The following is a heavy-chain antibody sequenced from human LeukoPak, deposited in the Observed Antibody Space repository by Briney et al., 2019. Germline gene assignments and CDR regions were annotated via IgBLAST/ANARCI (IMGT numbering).Heavy chain of an antibody. CDR2: ISYDGSNE. CDR1: GFTFSSYA. Sequence: GRSLRLSCAASGFTFSSYAMHWVRQAPGKGLEWVAVISYDGSNEYYADSVKGRFTISRDNSKNTLYLQMNSLRAEDTAVYYCARDQGGSGRLYYFDYWGQGTLLTVSS. D-gene: IGHD6-19*01. V-gene: IGHV3-30*04. J-gene: IGHJ4*02. CDR3: ARDQGGSGRLYYFDY.